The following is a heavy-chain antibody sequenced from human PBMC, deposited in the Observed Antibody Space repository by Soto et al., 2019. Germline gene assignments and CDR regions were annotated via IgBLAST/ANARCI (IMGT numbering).Heavy chain of an antibody. J-gene: IGHJ6*02. CDR1: GFSLSTSGMR. CDR2: IDWDDDK. V-gene: IGHV2-70*04. CDR3: ARMGGRYPYYYYGMDV. Sequence: SGPTLVNPTQTLTLTCTFSGFSLSTSGMRVSWIRQPPGKALEWLARIDWDDDKFYSTSLKTRLTISKDTSKNQVVLTMNNMDPVDTATYYCARMGGRYPYYYYGMDVWGQGTTVTVSS. D-gene: IGHD3-16*02.